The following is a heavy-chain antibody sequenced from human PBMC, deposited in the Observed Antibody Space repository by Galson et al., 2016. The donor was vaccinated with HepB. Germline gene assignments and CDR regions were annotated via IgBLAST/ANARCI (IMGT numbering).Heavy chain of an antibody. J-gene: IGHJ6*02. D-gene: IGHD3-10*01. V-gene: IGHV1-46*01. Sequence: SVKVSCKASGYTFTSYYMHWVRQAPGQGLQWMGIINPSGGNTNYAQKFQGRVTMTRDTSTSTVYMELSSLRSEDTAVYYCARTGGRFGELLLDEDYYGMDVWGQGTTVTASS. CDR2: INPSGGNT. CDR1: GYTFTSYY. CDR3: ARTGGRFGELLLDEDYYGMDV.